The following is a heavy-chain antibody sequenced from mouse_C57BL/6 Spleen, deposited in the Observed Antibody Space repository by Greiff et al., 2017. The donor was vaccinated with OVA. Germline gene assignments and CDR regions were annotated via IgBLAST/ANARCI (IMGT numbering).Heavy chain of an antibody. CDR2: ISSGGDYI. CDR3: TREGAGTWSFDY. V-gene: IGHV5-9-1*02. Sequence: EVNVVESGEGLVKPGGSLKLSCAASGFTFSSYAMSWVRQTPEKRLAWVAYISSGGDYIYYADTVKGRFTISRDNARNTLYLQMSSLKSEDTAMYYCTREGAGTWSFDYWGQGTTLTVSS. D-gene: IGHD4-1*01. J-gene: IGHJ2*01. CDR1: GFTFSSYA.